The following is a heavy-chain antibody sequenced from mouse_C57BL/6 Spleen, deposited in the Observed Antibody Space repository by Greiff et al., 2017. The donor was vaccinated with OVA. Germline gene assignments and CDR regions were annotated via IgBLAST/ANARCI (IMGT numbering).Heavy chain of an antibody. V-gene: IGHV1-55*01. Sequence: VQLQQPGAELVKPGASVKMSCKASGYTFTSYWITWVKQRPGQGLEWIGDIYPGSGSTNYNEKFKSKATLTVDTSSSTAYMQLSSLTSEDSAVYYCARSDGYYMYYFDYWGQGTTLTVSS. D-gene: IGHD2-3*01. J-gene: IGHJ2*01. CDR1: GYTFTSYW. CDR2: IYPGSGST. CDR3: ARSDGYYMYYFDY.